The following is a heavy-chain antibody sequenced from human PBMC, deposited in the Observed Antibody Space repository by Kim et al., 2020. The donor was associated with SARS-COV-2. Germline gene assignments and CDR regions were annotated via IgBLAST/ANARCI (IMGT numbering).Heavy chain of an antibody. V-gene: IGHV4-61*02. CDR1: GGSISSSTYF. J-gene: IGHJ4*02. Sequence: SETLSLTCSVSGGSISSSTYFWTWIRQPAGKGLEWIGRIYYTGSTNYNPSLESRVTISLDASKNQFSLKLTSVTAADTAVYYCATLRGSRDYWGQGSLVTVSS. D-gene: IGHD3-10*01. CDR3: ATLRGSRDY. CDR2: IYYTGST.